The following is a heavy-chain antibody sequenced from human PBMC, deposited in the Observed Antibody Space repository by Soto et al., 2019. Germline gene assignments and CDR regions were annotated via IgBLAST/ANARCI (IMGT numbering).Heavy chain of an antibody. D-gene: IGHD2-2*01. CDR3: AIILEVPAVTGIYA. CDR1: GYTFTSYG. V-gene: IGHV1-18*01. Sequence: ASVKVSCKASGYTFTSYGISWARQAPGQGLEWMGWISAYNGNTNYAQKLQGRVTMTTDTSTSTAYMELRSLRSDDTAVYYCAIILEVPAVTGIYACGQGALVTVSS. CDR2: ISAYNGNT. J-gene: IGHJ5*02.